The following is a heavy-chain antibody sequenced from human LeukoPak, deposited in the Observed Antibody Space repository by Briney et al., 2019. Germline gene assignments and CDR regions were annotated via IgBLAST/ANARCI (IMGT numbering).Heavy chain of an antibody. Sequence: GGSLRLSCAASGFTFISYGMHWVRQAPGKGLEWVTFIRYDGSNKYYADSVKGRFTISRDNSKNTLYLQMNGLRAEDTALYYCARGPRYNWNPYYFDYWGQGTLVTVSS. D-gene: IGHD1-20*01. CDR2: IRYDGSNK. V-gene: IGHV3-30*02. CDR3: ARGPRYNWNPYYFDY. J-gene: IGHJ4*02. CDR1: GFTFISYG.